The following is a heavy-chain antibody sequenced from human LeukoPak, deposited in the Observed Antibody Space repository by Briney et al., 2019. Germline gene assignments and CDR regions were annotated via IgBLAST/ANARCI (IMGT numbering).Heavy chain of an antibody. CDR2: FDPEDGET. CDR3: ATVTKWIPEHDAFDI. CDR1: GYTLTELS. V-gene: IGHV1-24*01. Sequence: ASVKVSCKFSGYTLTELSMHWVRQAPGKGLEWVGGFDPEDGETIYAQKFQGRVTMTEDTSTDTAYMELSSLRSEDTAAFYCATVTKWIPEHDAFDIWGEGTMVTVSS. J-gene: IGHJ3*02. D-gene: IGHD4-11*01.